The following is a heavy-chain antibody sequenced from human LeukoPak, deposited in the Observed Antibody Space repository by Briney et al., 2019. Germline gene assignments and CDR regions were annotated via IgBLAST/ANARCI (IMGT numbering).Heavy chain of an antibody. J-gene: IGHJ4*02. CDR1: GGSISSSSYF. CDR2: ISFTGSN. CDR3: ASPYDPYYFDC. D-gene: IGHD3-16*01. Sequence: PSETLSLTCTASGGSISSSSYFWGWIRQPPGKGLEWIGSISFTGSNYYNPSLKSRVTISVDTSKNQFSLKLSSVTAADTAVYYCASPYDPYYFDCWGQGTLVTASS. V-gene: IGHV4-39*01.